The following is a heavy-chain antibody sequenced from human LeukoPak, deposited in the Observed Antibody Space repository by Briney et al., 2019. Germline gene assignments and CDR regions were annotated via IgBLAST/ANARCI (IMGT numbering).Heavy chain of an antibody. D-gene: IGHD4/OR15-4a*01. J-gene: IGHJ3*02. V-gene: IGHV3-48*03. CDR1: GFTFSSYE. CDR2: ISSSGSTI. Sequence: GGSLRLSCAASGFTFSSYEMNWVRQAPGKGLEWVSYISSSGSTIYYADSVKGRFTISRDNAKNSLYLQMNSLRAEDTAVYYCARTDYGSLRGAFLIWGQGTMVTVPS. CDR3: ARTDYGSLRGAFLI.